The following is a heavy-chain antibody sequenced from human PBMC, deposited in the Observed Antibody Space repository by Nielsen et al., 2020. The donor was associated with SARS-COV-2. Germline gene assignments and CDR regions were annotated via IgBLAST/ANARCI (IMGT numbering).Heavy chain of an antibody. CDR1: GYTFTSYG. D-gene: IGHD1-1*01. V-gene: IGHV1-18*01. J-gene: IGHJ3*02. Sequence: ASVKVSCKASGYTFTSYGISWVRQAPGQGLEWMGWISAYNGNTNYAQKFQGRVTITRDTSASTAYMELSSLRSEDTAVYYCARDTQYNWNVVRGAFDIWGQGTMVTVSS. CDR3: ARDTQYNWNVVRGAFDI. CDR2: ISAYNGNT.